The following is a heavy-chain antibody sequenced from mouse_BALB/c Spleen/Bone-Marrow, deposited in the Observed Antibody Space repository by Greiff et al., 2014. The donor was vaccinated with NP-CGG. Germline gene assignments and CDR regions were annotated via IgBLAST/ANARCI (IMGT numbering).Heavy chain of an antibody. CDR2: INPYNGAT. J-gene: IGHJ2*01. Sequence: EVQLQQSGPELLKPGASVKISCKASGYSFTGYYMHWVKQSHVKSLEWIGRINPYNGATSYNQNFKDKASLTVDKSSSTAYMELHSLTSEDSAVYYCAEGGYGNVFDYWGQGTTLTVSS. CDR1: GYSFTGYY. CDR3: AEGGYGNVFDY. D-gene: IGHD2-1*01. V-gene: IGHV1-31*01.